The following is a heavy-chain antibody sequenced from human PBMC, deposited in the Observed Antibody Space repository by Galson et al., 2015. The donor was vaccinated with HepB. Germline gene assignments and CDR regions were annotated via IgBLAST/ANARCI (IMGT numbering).Heavy chain of an antibody. CDR1: GYTFTDYY. V-gene: IGHV1-2*02. Sequence: SVKVSCKASGYTFTDYYIYWVRQAPGQGLECMGCIDPDTGGTDYPQKFQGRVSMTRDTSISTAYMELSGLTFDDTAVYYCARDHTSAEDYWGQGTLITVSS. J-gene: IGHJ4*02. CDR2: IDPDTGGT. D-gene: IGHD6-19*01. CDR3: ARDHTSAEDY.